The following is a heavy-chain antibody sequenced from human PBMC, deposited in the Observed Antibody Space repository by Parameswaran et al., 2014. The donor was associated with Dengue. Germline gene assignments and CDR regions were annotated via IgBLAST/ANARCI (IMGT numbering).Heavy chain of an antibody. Sequence: WVRQAPGQGLEWMGIINPSGGSTSYAQKFQGRVTMTRDTSTSTVYMELSSLRSEDTAVYYCARERRGEGVGPAEQLWLLTPYYYYGMDVWGQGTTVTVSS. V-gene: IGHV1-46*01. D-gene: IGHD5-18*01. CDR3: ARERRGEGVGPAEQLWLLTPYYYYGMDV. J-gene: IGHJ6*02. CDR2: INPSGGST.